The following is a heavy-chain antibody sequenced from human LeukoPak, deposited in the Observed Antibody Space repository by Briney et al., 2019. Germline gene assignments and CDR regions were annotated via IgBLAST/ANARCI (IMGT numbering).Heavy chain of an antibody. Sequence: RAGGSLRLSCAASGFTFDNYGMSWVRQAPGKGLEWVSGINWDGGSTGYADSVKGRFTISRDNAKNSLYLQMDSLRAEDTALYSCARGGPSIAARLGDYYYYMDVWGKGTTVTVSS. D-gene: IGHD6-6*01. CDR1: GFTFDNYG. J-gene: IGHJ6*03. V-gene: IGHV3-20*04. CDR3: ARGGPSIAARLGDYYYYMDV. CDR2: INWDGGST.